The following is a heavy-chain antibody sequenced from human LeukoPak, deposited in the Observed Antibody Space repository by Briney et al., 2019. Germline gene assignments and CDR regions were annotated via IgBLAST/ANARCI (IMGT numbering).Heavy chain of an antibody. CDR1: GGSFSSYY. CDR2: IYTSGST. CDR3: ARVQVFGGYNWFDP. Sequence: KTSETLSLTCAVYGGSFSSYYWSWIRQPAGKGLEWIGRIYTSGSTNYNPSLKSRVTMSVDTSKNQFSLKLSSVTAADTAVYYCARVQVFGGYNWFDPWGQGTLVTVSS. D-gene: IGHD3-3*01. V-gene: IGHV4-59*10. J-gene: IGHJ5*02.